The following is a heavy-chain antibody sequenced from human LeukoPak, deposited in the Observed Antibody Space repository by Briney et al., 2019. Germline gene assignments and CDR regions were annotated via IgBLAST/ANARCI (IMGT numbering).Heavy chain of an antibody. D-gene: IGHD4-23*01. J-gene: IGHJ4*02. CDR2: IKSKTDGGTT. Sequence: PGGSLRLSCAASGFTFSNAWMSWVRQAPGKGLEWVGRIKSKTDGGTTDYAAPVKGRFTISRDDSTNTLYLQMNSLKTEDTAVYYCTTDLNSRLYFDYWGQGTLVTVSS. V-gene: IGHV3-15*01. CDR3: TTDLNSRLYFDY. CDR1: GFTFSNAW.